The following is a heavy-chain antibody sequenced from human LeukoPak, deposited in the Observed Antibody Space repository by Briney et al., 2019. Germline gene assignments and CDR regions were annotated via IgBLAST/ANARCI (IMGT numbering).Heavy chain of an antibody. CDR3: ARDSDVHCSGGRCTNFDY. J-gene: IGHJ4*02. V-gene: IGHV3-21*01. Sequence: PSETLSLTCTVSGGSISSSSYYWGWIRQPPGKGLEWVSSISSSSSYIYYADSVKGRFTISRDNAKKSLYLQMNSLRAEDTAVYYCARDSDVHCSGGRCTNFDYWGQGILVTVSS. D-gene: IGHD2-15*01. CDR1: GGSISSSS. CDR2: ISSSSSYI.